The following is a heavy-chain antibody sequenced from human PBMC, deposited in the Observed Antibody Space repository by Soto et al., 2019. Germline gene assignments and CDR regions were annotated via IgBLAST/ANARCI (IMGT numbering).Heavy chain of an antibody. Sequence: PGGSLRLSCAASGFTFDDYAMHWVRQDPGKGLEWVSGISWNSGSIGYADSVKGRFTISRDNAKNSLYLQMNSLRAEDTALYYCAKDIAIFGVVITTSFDYWGQGTLVTVSS. CDR3: AKDIAIFGVVITTSFDY. CDR2: ISWNSGSI. J-gene: IGHJ4*02. CDR1: GFTFDDYA. D-gene: IGHD3-3*01. V-gene: IGHV3-9*01.